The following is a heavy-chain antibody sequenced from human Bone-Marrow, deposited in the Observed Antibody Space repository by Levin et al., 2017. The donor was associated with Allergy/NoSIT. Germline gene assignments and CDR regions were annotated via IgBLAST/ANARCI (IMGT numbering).Heavy chain of an antibody. D-gene: IGHD6-13*01. CDR1: GGSFSGYY. J-gene: IGHJ4*02. V-gene: IGHV4-34*01. CDR2: INHSGST. CDR3: ARGEGGAGI. Sequence: PSETLSLTCAVYGGSFSGYYLSWIRQPPGKGLEWIGEINHSGSTNYNPSLKSRVTISVDTSKNQFSLKLSSVTAADTAVYYCARGEGGAGIWGQGTLVTVSS.